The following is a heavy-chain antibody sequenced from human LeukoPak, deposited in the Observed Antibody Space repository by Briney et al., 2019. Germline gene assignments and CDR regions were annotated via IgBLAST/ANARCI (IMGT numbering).Heavy chain of an antibody. V-gene: IGHV1-3*01. D-gene: IGHD6-13*01. Sequence: ASVKVSCKASGYTFTSYAMHWVRQAPGQRLEWMGWINAGNGNTKYSQKFQGGVTITRDTSASTAYMELSSLRSEDTAVYYCARDQIVAAAGTRYYYYGMDVWGQGTTVTVSS. CDR1: GYTFTSYA. J-gene: IGHJ6*02. CDR3: ARDQIVAAAGTRYYYYGMDV. CDR2: INAGNGNT.